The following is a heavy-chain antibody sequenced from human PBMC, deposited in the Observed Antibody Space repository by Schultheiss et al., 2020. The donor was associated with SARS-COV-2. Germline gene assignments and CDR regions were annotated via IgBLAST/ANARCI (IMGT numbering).Heavy chain of an antibody. CDR1: GYTFTGYY. Sequence: ASVKVSCKASGYTFTGYYMHWVRQAPGQGLEWMGWINPNSGGTNYAQKFQGRVTMTRDTSISTAYMELSRLRSDDTAVYYCARDSVDIEYYFDYWGQGTLVTVSS. D-gene: IGHD5-12*01. V-gene: IGHV1-2*02. CDR2: INPNSGGT. CDR3: ARDSVDIEYYFDY. J-gene: IGHJ4*02.